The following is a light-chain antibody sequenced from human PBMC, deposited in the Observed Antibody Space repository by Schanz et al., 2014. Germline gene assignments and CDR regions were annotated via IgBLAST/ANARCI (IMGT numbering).Light chain of an antibody. Sequence: QSALTQPASVSGSPGQSITISCAGTSSDVGGHDYVSWYQQHPGKAPKLMIYDVTKRPSGVPARFSGSKSGNTASLTISGLQSEDEADYYCCSYAGSYTGTYVFGTGTKLTVL. CDR1: SSDVGGHDY. J-gene: IGLJ1*01. CDR2: DVT. V-gene: IGLV2-11*01. CDR3: CSYAGSYTGTYV.